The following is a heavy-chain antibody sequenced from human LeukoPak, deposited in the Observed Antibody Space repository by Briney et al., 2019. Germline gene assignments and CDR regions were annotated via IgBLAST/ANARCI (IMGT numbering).Heavy chain of an antibody. Sequence: GGSLRLSCAASGFTFSSYGMNWVRQGPGKGLVWVSRINSDGSGTSYADSVKGRFTISRDNAKNTLYLQMNSLRAEDTAVYYCARAGEGLLAYSFDIWGQGTMVTVSS. J-gene: IGHJ3*02. D-gene: IGHD1-26*01. V-gene: IGHV3-74*01. CDR2: INSDGSGT. CDR3: ARAGEGLLAYSFDI. CDR1: GFTFSSYG.